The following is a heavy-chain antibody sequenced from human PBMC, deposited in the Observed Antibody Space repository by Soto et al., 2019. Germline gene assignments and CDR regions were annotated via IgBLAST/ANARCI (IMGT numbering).Heavy chain of an antibody. CDR2: IVVGSGNT. Sequence: SVKVSCKASGFTFTSSAVQWVRQARGQRLEWIGWIVVGSGNTNYAQKFQERVTITRDMSTSTAYMELSSLRSEDTAVYYCAADRNWNYVNGMDVWGQGTTVTVSS. CDR1: GFTFTSSA. CDR3: AADRNWNYVNGMDV. J-gene: IGHJ6*02. V-gene: IGHV1-58*01. D-gene: IGHD1-7*01.